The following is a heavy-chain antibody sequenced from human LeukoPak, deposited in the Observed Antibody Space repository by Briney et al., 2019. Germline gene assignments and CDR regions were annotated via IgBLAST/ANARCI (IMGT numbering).Heavy chain of an antibody. J-gene: IGHJ4*02. Sequence: GGSLRLSCTASGFSFSNYWMTWVRQAPGKGLEGVAQINQDGSKEYYIDSVKARFSISRDNARNSLSLQMNSLRAEDTAVYYCVRDGGVSGYDLLDYWGQGTLVTVSS. D-gene: IGHD5-12*01. CDR3: VRDGGVSGYDLLDY. CDR2: INQDGSKE. CDR1: GFSFSNYW. V-gene: IGHV3-7*01.